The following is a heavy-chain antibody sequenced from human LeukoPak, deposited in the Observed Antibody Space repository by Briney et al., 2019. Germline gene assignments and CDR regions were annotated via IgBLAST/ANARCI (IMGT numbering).Heavy chain of an antibody. Sequence: SETLSLTCTVSGGSISSYYWSWIRQPPGKGLEWIGYIYYSGTTNYNPSLKSRVTISVDTSKNQFSLKLSSVAAADTAVYYCARGVYIAAAQHGYWGQGTLVTVSS. V-gene: IGHV4-59*01. J-gene: IGHJ4*02. D-gene: IGHD6-13*01. CDR1: GGSISSYY. CDR3: ARGVYIAAAQHGY. CDR2: IYYSGTT.